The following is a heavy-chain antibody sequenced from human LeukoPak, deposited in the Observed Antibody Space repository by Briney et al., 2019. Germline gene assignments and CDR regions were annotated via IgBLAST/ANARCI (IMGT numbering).Heavy chain of an antibody. J-gene: IGHJ6*02. CDR3: ARVADSMIASTSHGMDV. V-gene: IGHV3-33*08. Sequence: GGSLRLSCAASGFTFSGYWMTWVRQAPGKGLEWVAVIWYDGSNKYYADSVKGRFTISRDNSKNTLYLQMNSLRAEDTAVYYCARVADSMIASTSHGMDVWGQGTTVTVSS. D-gene: IGHD3-22*01. CDR2: IWYDGSNK. CDR1: GFTFSGYW.